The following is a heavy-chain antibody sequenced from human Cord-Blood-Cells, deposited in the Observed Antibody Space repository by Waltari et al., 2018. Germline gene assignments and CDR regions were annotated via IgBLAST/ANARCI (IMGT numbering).Heavy chain of an antibody. V-gene: IGHV4-34*01. J-gene: IGHJ4*02. CDR3: ASKSNWNMFDY. CDR2: INHSAST. Sequence: QVQLQQWGAGLLKPSETLSLTCAVYGGSFSGYYWSWIRQPPGKGLEWIGEINHSASTNYNPSLKSRVTISVDTSKNQVSLKLSSVTAADTAVYYCASKSNWNMFDYWGQGTLVTVSS. CDR1: GGSFSGYY. D-gene: IGHD1-20*01.